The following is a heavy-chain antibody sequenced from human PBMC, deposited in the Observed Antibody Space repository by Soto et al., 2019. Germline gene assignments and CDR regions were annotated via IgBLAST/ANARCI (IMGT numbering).Heavy chain of an antibody. V-gene: IGHV1-8*01. CDR3: AREWSAAGNYYGMDV. J-gene: IGHJ6*02. CDR2: MNTNNGYT. Sequence: QVQLVQSGAEVKKPGASVKVSCMTSGYTFTSYDINWGRQASGQGLEWGAWMNTNNGYTAYAPKFQGRVTVTRNTSITTVYMELSSLRSEDTAVYYCAREWSAAGNYYGMDVWGQGTTVTVSS. D-gene: IGHD6-13*01. CDR1: GYTFTSYD.